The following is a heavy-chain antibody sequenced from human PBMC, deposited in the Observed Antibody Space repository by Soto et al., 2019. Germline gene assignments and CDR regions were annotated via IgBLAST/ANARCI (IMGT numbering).Heavy chain of an antibody. Sequence: ASVEVTCKASGKSVISYALHWVRLAPGQGLEWMGTISPNGGSTTYAQKFQGRLTMSRDTSTGTVYMELSSLRPDDTAEYYCARASGDYPEFWGKGTLVPVSS. CDR2: ISPNGGST. V-gene: IGHV1-46*01. CDR3: ARASGDYPEF. J-gene: IGHJ4*02. D-gene: IGHD4-17*01. CDR1: GKSVISYA.